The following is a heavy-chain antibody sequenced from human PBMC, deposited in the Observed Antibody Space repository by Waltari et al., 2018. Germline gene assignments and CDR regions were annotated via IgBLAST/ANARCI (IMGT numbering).Heavy chain of an antibody. CDR1: GFTFNDYG. CDR3: AKLGGLYASGWPDSTNYMAV. Sequence: DVQVWESGADFVKPGGSLRLSCAASGFTFNDYGMSWVRQVPGKGRGWVSVISSAGRTNHAESVKGRFTISTDNSKKTVFLEMKSLRPDDTAVYYCAKLGGLYASGWPDSTNYMAVWGKGTTVTVSS. D-gene: IGHD6-19*01. CDR2: ISSAGRT. J-gene: IGHJ6*03. V-gene: IGHV3-23*03.